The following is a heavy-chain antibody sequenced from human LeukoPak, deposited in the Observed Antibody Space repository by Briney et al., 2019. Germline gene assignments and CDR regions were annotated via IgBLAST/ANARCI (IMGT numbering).Heavy chain of an antibody. J-gene: IGHJ4*02. V-gene: IGHV3-23*01. CDR3: AKVFTRVTTRSALDY. CDR2: ISGSGGST. D-gene: IGHD4-11*01. Sequence: PGGSLRLSCAASGFTSSSYAMSWVRQAPGKGLEWVSAISGSGGSTYYADSVKGRFTISRDNSKNTLYLQMNSLRAEDTAVYYCAKVFTRVTTRSALDYWGQGTLVTVSS. CDR1: GFTSSSYA.